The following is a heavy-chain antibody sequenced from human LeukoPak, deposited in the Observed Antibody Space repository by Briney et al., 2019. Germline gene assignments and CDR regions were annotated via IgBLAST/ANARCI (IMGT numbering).Heavy chain of an antibody. J-gene: IGHJ4*02. CDR3: ARDRTMVRGESSHYFDY. CDR2: INPNSGGT. CDR1: GYTFTGYY. V-gene: IGHV1-2*02. Sequence: GASVKVSCKASGYTFTGYYMHWVRQAPGQGLEWMGWINPNSGGTNYAQKFQGRVTMTRDTSINTAYMELSSLRSDDTAVYYCARDRTMVRGESSHYFDYWGQGTPVTVSS. D-gene: IGHD3-10*01.